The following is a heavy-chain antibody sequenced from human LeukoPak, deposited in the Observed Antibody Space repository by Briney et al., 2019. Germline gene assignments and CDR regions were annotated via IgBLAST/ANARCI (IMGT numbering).Heavy chain of an antibody. CDR2: ISSNGGST. J-gene: IGHJ4*02. V-gene: IGHV3-64*01. CDR3: AGSYSSGWYPFDY. CDR1: GFTFSSYA. Sequence: PGGSLRLSCAASGFTFSSYAMHWVRQAPGKGLEYVSAISSNGGSTYYANSVKGRFTISGDNSKNTLYLQMGSLRAEDMAVYYCAGSYSSGWYPFDYWGQGTLVTVSS. D-gene: IGHD6-19*01.